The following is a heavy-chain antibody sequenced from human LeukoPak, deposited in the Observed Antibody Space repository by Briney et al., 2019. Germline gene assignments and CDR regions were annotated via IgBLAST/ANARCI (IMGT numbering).Heavy chain of an antibody. J-gene: IGHJ6*03. CDR2: IIPIFGTA. CDR3: ASCSSGVATTRGSLYSYYYYMDV. CDR1: GGTFSSYA. D-gene: IGHD5-12*01. Sequence: ASVKVSCKASGGTFSSYAISWVRQAPGQGLEWMGGIIPIFGTANYAQKFQGRVTITADKSTSTAYMELSSLRSEDTAVYYCASCSSGVATTRGSLYSYYYYMDVWGKGTTVTVSS. V-gene: IGHV1-69*06.